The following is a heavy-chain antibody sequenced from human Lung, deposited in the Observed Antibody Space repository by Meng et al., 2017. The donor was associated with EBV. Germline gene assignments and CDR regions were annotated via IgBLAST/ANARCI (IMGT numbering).Heavy chain of an antibody. D-gene: IGHD3-3*01. J-gene: IGHJ4*02. CDR3: ARYFWSGYYSGGYFDY. V-gene: IGHV1-69*01. Sequence: GQAVQSGGGVKGPGSSVKVSCKASGGIFSSFGISWVRQAPGLGLEWMGGSIPVFGTANYAQKFQGRLTITADESTSTAYMELSSLRYEDTAVYYCARYFWSGYYSGGYFDYWGQGTLVTVSS. CDR2: SIPVFGTA. CDR1: GGIFSSFG.